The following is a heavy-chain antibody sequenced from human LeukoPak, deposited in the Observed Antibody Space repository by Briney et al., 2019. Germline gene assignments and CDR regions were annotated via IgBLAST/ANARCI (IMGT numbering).Heavy chain of an antibody. CDR1: GFTFSSSA. V-gene: IGHV1-58*02. CDR2: IVVGSGKT. Sequence: GASVKVSCKASGFTFSSSAIQWVRQARGQRLEWIGWIVVGSGKTNYAQKFQERVAITRDMSTSTAYMELSSLRFEDTAVYYCAADTLQNGSWGQGTLVTVSS. D-gene: IGHD3-10*01. CDR3: AADTLQNGS. J-gene: IGHJ4*02.